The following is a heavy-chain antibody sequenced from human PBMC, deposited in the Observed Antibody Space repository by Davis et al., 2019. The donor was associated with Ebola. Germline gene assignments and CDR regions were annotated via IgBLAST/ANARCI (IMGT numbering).Heavy chain of an antibody. D-gene: IGHD5-18*01. Sequence: SETLSLTCTVSGGPISSYYWSWIRQPPGKGLEWIGYIYYSGSTNYNPSLKSRVTISVDTSKNQFSLKLSSVTAADTAVYYCARGAGAMVKYWGQGTLVTVSS. CDR3: ARGAGAMVKY. CDR1: GGPISSYY. CDR2: IYYSGST. J-gene: IGHJ4*02. V-gene: IGHV4-59*01.